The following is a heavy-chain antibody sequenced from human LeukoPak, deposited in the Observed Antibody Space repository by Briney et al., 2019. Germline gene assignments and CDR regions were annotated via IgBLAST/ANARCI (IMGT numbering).Heavy chain of an antibody. J-gene: IGHJ4*02. CDR2: ISDDGNNV. CDR1: GFNFRNFG. D-gene: IGHD6-13*01. Sequence: GSLRLSRAASGFNFRNFGMDRGRQGPGQGPGWVAAISDDGNNVYYADSVKGRFTISRDDSRNTLYLQMNSLSAEDTALYYCLKDRASSWTFDYWGQGTLVTVSS. CDR3: LKDRASSWTFDY. V-gene: IGHV3-30*18.